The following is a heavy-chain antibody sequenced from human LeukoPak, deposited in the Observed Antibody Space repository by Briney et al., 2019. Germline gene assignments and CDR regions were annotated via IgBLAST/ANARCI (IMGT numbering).Heavy chain of an antibody. D-gene: IGHD2-2*01. V-gene: IGHV4-4*07. CDR1: GGSISSYY. J-gene: IGHJ5*02. Sequence: SETLSLTCTVSGGSISSYYWSWIRQPAGRGLEWIERIYTSGSTNYNPSLKSRVTMSVDTSKNQFSLKLSSVTAADTAVYYCARDIVVVPAATKKSGWFDPWGQGTLVTVSS. CDR2: IYTSGST. CDR3: ARDIVVVPAATKKSGWFDP.